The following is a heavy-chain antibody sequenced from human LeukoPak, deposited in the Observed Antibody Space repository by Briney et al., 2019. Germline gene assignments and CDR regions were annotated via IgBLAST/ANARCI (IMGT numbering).Heavy chain of an antibody. D-gene: IGHD3-22*01. CDR2: VKQDISGQ. CDR1: GFTPSRDL. V-gene: IGHV3-7*01. Sequence: GGTLRLSCAASGFTPSRDLMTWAGQAPAQGREWVANVKQDISGQSSVNPATGRFTISKFTATNSLYLQMNSLRAEDSAVYYCARGGFNYDSSGYSSFYHWGQGTLVTVSS. CDR3: ARGGFNYDSSGYSSFYH. J-gene: IGHJ4*02.